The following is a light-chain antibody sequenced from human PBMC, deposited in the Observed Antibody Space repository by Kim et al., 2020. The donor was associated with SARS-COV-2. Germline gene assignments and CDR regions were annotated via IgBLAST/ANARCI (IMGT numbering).Light chain of an antibody. V-gene: IGKV1-5*01. CDR3: QRYTTYSGT. CDR2: DTS. J-gene: IGKJ1*01. CDR1: QTIGTL. Sequence: IQMTQSPSTLSASVGDTVTITCRASQTIGTLLAWYQQKPGKAPKLVIYDTSTLESGVPSRFSGSGSGTEFTLTISSLQPEDFATYYCQRYTTYSGTFGQGTKVEIK.